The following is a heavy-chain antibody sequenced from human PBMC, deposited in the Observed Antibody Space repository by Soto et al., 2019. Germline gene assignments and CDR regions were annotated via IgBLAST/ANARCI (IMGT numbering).Heavy chain of an antibody. CDR2: IYYSGST. J-gene: IGHJ4*02. CDR1: GGSISSGGYY. Sequence: SETLSLTCTVSGGSISSGGYYWSWIRQHPGKGLEWIGYIYYSGSTYYNPSLKSRVTISVDTSKNQFSLKLSSVTAADTAVYYGARDRYSGYDNFDYWGKETRVTVAS. CDR3: ARDRYSGYDNFDY. D-gene: IGHD5-12*01. V-gene: IGHV4-31*03.